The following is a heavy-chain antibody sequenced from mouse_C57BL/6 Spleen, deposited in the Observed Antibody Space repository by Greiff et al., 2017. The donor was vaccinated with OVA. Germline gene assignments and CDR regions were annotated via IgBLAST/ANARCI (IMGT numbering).Heavy chain of an antibody. CDR2: IWSGGST. Sequence: QVHVKQSGPGLVQPSQSLSITCTVSGFSLTSYGVHWVRQSPGKGLEWLGVIWSGGSTDYNAAFISRLSISKDNSNSQVFFKMNRLQADDTAIYYCARGSYGNYSWFAYWGQGTLVTVSA. CDR3: ARGSYGNYSWFAY. D-gene: IGHD2-1*01. CDR1: GFSLTSYG. V-gene: IGHV2-2*01. J-gene: IGHJ3*01.